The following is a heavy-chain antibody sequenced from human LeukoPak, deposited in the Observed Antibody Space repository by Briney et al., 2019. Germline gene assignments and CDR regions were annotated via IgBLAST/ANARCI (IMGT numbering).Heavy chain of an antibody. CDR1: GGSFSGYY. V-gene: IGHV4-34*01. D-gene: IGHD2-2*01. J-gene: IGHJ4*02. CDR3: ARRYCSSTSCPAVLGY. Sequence: SSETLSLTCAVYGGSFSGYYWSWIRQPPGKGLEWIGEINHSGSTNYNPSLKSRVTISVDTSKNQFSLKLSSVTAADTAVYYCARRYCSSTSCPAVLGYWGQGTLVTVSS. CDR2: INHSGST.